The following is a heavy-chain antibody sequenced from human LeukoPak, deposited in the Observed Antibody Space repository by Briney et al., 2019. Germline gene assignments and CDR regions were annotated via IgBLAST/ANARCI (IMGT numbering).Heavy chain of an antibody. CDR1: GGSISSYY. V-gene: IGHV4-4*07. CDR3: VRGSVGSSSPWYDP. Sequence: PSETLSLTCTVSGGSISSYYWSWIRRPAGKGLEWIGRIYTSGSTNYNPSLKSRVTMSVDTSKNQFSLKLSSVTAADTAVYYCVRGSVGSSSPWYDPWGQGTLVTVSS. CDR2: IYTSGST. D-gene: IGHD6-13*01. J-gene: IGHJ5*02.